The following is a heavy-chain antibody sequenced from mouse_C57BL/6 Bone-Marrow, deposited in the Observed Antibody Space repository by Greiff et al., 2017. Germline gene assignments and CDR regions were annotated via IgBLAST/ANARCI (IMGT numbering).Heavy chain of an antibody. CDR3: ASLYDYDCKAWFAY. J-gene: IGHJ3*01. CDR1: GYTFTSYT. D-gene: IGHD2-4*01. CDR2: INPSSGYT. Sequence: VQLQESGAELARPGASVKMSCKASGYTFTSYTMHWVKQRPGKGLEWIGYINPSSGYTKYNQKFKDKATLTADKSSSTAYMQLSSLTSEDSAVYSCASLYDYDCKAWFAYWGQGTPVTVSA. V-gene: IGHV1-4*01.